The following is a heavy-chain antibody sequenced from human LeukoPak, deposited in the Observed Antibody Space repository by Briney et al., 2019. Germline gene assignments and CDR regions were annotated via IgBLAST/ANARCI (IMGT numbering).Heavy chain of an antibody. CDR1: GGSIRSYY. J-gene: IGHJ4*02. CDR3: ARALTPGYCSGGTCSYFDY. CDR2: IYYSRST. V-gene: IGHV4-59*01. D-gene: IGHD2-15*01. Sequence: SETLSLTCTVSGGSIRSYYWSWIRQPPGKGLEWIGYIYYSRSTNSNPSLKSRVTISVDTSKNQFSLKVSSVTAADTAVYYCARALTPGYCSGGTCSYFDYWGQGTLVTVSS.